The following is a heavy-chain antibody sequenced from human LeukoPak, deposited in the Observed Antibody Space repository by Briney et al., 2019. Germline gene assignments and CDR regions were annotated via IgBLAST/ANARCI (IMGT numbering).Heavy chain of an antibody. CDR2: IYYSGST. Sequence: SETLSLTCTVSGGSISGYYWSWIRQPPGKGLEWIGYIYYSGSTNYNPSLKSRVTISVDTSKNQFSLKLSSVTAADTAVYYCAREGRGCTNGVCYLWFDPWGQGTLVTVSS. CDR1: GGSISGYY. V-gene: IGHV4-59*01. J-gene: IGHJ5*02. CDR3: AREGRGCTNGVCYLWFDP. D-gene: IGHD2-8*01.